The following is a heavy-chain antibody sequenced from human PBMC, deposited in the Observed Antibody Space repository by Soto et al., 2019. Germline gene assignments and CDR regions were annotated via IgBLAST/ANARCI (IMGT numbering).Heavy chain of an antibody. CDR3: AHRHSRYYGSGSYFNWFDP. Sequence: SGPTLVNPTQTLTLTCTFSGFSLSTSGLGVGWIRQPPGKALEWLALIYWDDDKRYSPSLKSRLTITKDTSKNQVVLTMTNMDPVDTATYYCAHRHSRYYGSGSYFNWFDPWGQGTLVTVSS. D-gene: IGHD3-10*01. CDR1: GFSLSTSGLG. J-gene: IGHJ5*02. V-gene: IGHV2-5*02. CDR2: IYWDDDK.